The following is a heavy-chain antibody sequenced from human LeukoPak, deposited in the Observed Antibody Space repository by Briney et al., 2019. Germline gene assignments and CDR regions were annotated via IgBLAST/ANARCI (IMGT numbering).Heavy chain of an antibody. Sequence: QSGGSLRLSCAVSGFIIPSYALLWVRQAPGKGLEWLAVISSDGDNKYYAHSVKGRFTISRDNSKNTLYVQVNSLRTQAKAVYYCAGDPVVVMTEADWHFDLWGRRTPVTVSS. D-gene: IGHD2-21*02. CDR2: ISSDGDNK. CDR3: AGDPVVVMTEADWHFDL. CDR1: GFIIPSYA. J-gene: IGHJ2*01. V-gene: IGHV3-30*04.